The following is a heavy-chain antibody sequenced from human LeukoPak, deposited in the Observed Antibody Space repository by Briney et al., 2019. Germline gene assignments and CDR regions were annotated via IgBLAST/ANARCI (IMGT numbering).Heavy chain of an antibody. Sequence: GGSLRLSCAASGFTFSSYGMHWVRQAPGKGLEWVAFIRYDGSNKYYADSVKGRFTISRDNSKNTLYLQMNSLRAEDTAVYYCARDQGRIVVVPAATDYWGQGTLVTVSS. CDR1: GFTFSSYG. J-gene: IGHJ4*02. CDR3: ARDQGRIVVVPAATDY. V-gene: IGHV3-30*02. D-gene: IGHD2-2*01. CDR2: IRYDGSNK.